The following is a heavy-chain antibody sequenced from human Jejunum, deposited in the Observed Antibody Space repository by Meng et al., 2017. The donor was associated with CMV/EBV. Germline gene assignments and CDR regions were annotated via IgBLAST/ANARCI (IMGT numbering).Heavy chain of an antibody. CDR1: GSSSSDSYY. Sequence: GSSSSDSYYWGWIRQPPGKGLECIGTIHYSGSTDYNPSLKSRVAISVDTSKNQFFLRLSSVTAADTAVYYCARLAVMGATNRHFNYWGQGTPVTVSS. D-gene: IGHD1-26*01. CDR2: IHYSGST. J-gene: IGHJ4*02. CDR3: ARLAVMGATNRHFNY. V-gene: IGHV4-39*01.